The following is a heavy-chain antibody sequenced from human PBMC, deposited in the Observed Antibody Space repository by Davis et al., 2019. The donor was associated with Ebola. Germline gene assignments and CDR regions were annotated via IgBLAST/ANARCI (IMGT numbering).Heavy chain of an antibody. D-gene: IGHD2-2*01. Sequence: GESLKISCAASGFTFSSYWMSWVRQAPGKGLEWVANIKQDGSEKYYVDSVKGRFTISRDNAKNSLYLQMNSLRAEDTAVYYCARRDIVVVPAAITGGGYAFDIWGQGTMVTVSS. CDR3: ARRDIVVVPAAITGGGYAFDI. V-gene: IGHV3-7*01. J-gene: IGHJ3*02. CDR1: GFTFSSYW. CDR2: IKQDGSEK.